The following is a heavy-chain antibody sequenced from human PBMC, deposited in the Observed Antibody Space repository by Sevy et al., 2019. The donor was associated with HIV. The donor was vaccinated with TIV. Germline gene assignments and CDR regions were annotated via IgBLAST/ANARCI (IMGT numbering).Heavy chain of an antibody. D-gene: IGHD3-16*01. V-gene: IGHV5-51*01. CDR1: GYSFTSYW. CDR3: ARRGIYTRPPDLCINWYFDL. J-gene: IGHJ2*01. Sequence: GESLKISCKGSGYSFTSYWIGWVRQMPGKGLEWMGIIYPGDSDTRHSPSFQGQVTISADKSISTAYLQWSSLKASDTAMYYCARRGIYTRPPDLCINWYFDLWGRGTLVTVSS. CDR2: IYPGDSDT.